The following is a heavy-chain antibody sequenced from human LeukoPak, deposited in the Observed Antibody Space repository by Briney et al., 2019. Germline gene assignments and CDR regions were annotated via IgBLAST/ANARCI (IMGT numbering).Heavy chain of an antibody. J-gene: IGHJ4*02. V-gene: IGHV3-30*02. D-gene: IGHD3-3*01. CDR2: IRYDGNNK. Sequence: GGSLRLSCAASGFTFSSYGMHWVRQAPGKGLEWVAFIRYDGNNKYYADSVKGRFTISRDNSKNTLYLQMNSLRAEDTAVYYCARGGVWQAFWSGNSDYWGQGTLVTVSS. CDR1: GFTFSSYG. CDR3: ARGGVWQAFWSGNSDY.